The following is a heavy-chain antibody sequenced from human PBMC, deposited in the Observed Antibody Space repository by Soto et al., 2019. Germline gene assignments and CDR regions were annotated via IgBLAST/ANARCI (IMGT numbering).Heavy chain of an antibody. J-gene: IGHJ4*02. CDR2: INHSGST. V-gene: IGHV4-34*01. Sequence: QAQLQQWGAGLLKPSETLSLTCAVYGGSFSGYYWTWIRQPPGTGLEWIGEINHSGSTNYNPSLKSRVTISVDTSKNQFSLKLTSVTAADTDVYYCARDKITGLFDYWGQGTLVTVSS. CDR3: ARDKITGLFDY. CDR1: GGSFSGYY. D-gene: IGHD2-8*02.